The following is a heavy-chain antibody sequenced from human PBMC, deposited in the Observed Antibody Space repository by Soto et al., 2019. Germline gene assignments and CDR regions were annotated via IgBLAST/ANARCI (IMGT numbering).Heavy chain of an antibody. Sequence: PSETLSLTCTVSDDSISSGKYYWSWIRQPPGKGLEWIGYIYYSGSTYYNPSLKSRLTISVDKSKNQFSLRLSSVTAADTAFYYCARGSGSYPLPYFDYWGQKTLVTVSS. J-gene: IGHJ4*02. CDR2: IYYSGST. CDR1: DDSISSGKYY. D-gene: IGHD3-22*01. V-gene: IGHV4-30-4*01. CDR3: ARGSGSYPLPYFDY.